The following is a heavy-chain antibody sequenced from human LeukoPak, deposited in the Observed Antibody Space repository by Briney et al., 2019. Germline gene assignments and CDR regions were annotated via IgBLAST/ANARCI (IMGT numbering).Heavy chain of an antibody. D-gene: IGHD5-18*01. J-gene: IGHJ4*02. CDR2: IFYTGKA. CDR3: ARGRYSPDY. V-gene: IGHV4-61*05. CDR1: GDSINTKNYY. Sequence: PSETLSLTCTVSGDSINTKNYYWGWIRQPPGKGLEWIGYIFYTGKADYNPSLKSRVSISVDTSNNQFSLKLTSVTAADTAVYYCARGRYSPDYWGQGTLVAVPS.